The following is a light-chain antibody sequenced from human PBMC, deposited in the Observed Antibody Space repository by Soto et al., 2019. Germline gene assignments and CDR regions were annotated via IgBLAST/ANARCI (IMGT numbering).Light chain of an antibody. Sequence: DIQMTQSPSTLSASVGDRVTITCRASQSISSWLAWYQQKPGKAPKLLIYKASSLESRVPSRFSRSGSGTEFTLTVSSLQPEDFATYYCQQNNSYYTLGQGTKLQIK. CDR1: QSISSW. J-gene: IGKJ2*01. CDR3: QQNNSYYT. CDR2: KAS. V-gene: IGKV1-5*03.